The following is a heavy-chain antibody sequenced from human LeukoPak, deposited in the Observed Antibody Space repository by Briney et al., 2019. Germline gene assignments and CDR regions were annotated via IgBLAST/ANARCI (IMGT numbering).Heavy chain of an antibody. CDR1: GYTFTSYY. J-gene: IGHJ3*02. Sequence: SSVTVSCKASGYTFTSYYMHWVRQAPGQGLEWMGIINPYGGSTSYAQKFQGRVTMTRDTSTSTVYMELSSLRSEDTAVYYCASGEYCSSTSCSPRIDAFDIWGQGTMVTVS. CDR2: INPYGGST. D-gene: IGHD2-2*01. V-gene: IGHV1-46*01. CDR3: ASGEYCSSTSCSPRIDAFDI.